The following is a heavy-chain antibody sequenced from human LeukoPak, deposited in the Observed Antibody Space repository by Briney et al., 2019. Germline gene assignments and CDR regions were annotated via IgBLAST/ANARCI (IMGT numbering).Heavy chain of an antibody. CDR1: GGSLNGYY. V-gene: IGHV4-59*08. CDR3: ARHVYGEGMVV. J-gene: IGHJ6*04. CDR2: IHSSEGT. Sequence: PSETLSLTCTVSGGSLNGYYWGWIRQPPGKGLECIGYIHSSEGTAHNASLKSRLTISLDTFKNQFSLTLSSVTAADTAVCYCARHVYGEGMVVWGKGTTVTVSS. D-gene: IGHD4-17*01.